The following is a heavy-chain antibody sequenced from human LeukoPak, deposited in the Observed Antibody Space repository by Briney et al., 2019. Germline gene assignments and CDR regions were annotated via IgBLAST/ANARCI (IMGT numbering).Heavy chain of an antibody. CDR1: GYTLTELS. CDR3: ATGLYCSGGTCYSHY. D-gene: IGHD2-15*01. J-gene: IGHJ4*02. Sequence: ASVKVSCKVSGYTLTELSMHWVRQAPGKGLEWMGGYDSEDGETIYAQKFQGRLTMTEDTSTDTAYMELSSLRSEDTAVYCCATGLYCSGGTCYSHYWGQGTLVTVSS. V-gene: IGHV1-24*01. CDR2: YDSEDGET.